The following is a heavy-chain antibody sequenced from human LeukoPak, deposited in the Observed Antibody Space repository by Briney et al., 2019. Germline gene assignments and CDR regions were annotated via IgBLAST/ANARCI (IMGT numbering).Heavy chain of an antibody. Sequence: SQTLSLPCTVSVGSIRSGDSSGTWIRQPPGKGLEWIGYIYYSGSTYYNPSLKSRVTIPVDTSKNQFSLKLSSVTAADTAVYYCAREVITIFGVVTGLDYWGQGTLVTVSS. J-gene: IGHJ4*02. D-gene: IGHD3-3*01. CDR2: IYYSGST. CDR3: AREVITIFGVVTGLDY. V-gene: IGHV4-30-4*08. CDR1: VGSIRSGDSS.